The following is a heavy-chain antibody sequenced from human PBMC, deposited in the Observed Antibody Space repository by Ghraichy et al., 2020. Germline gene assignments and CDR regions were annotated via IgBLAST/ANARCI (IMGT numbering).Heavy chain of an antibody. CDR1: GYTFTGYY. CDR2: INPNSGGT. CDR3: ARGGYGAFDF. V-gene: IGHV1-2*04. D-gene: IGHD6-13*01. J-gene: IGHJ3*01. Sequence: ASVKVSCKASGYTFTGYYMHWVRQAPGQGLEWMGWINPNSGGTNLAQKFQGWVTMTRDTSISTAYMELTNLRSDDTAVYYCARGGYGAFDFWGQGTMVTVSS.